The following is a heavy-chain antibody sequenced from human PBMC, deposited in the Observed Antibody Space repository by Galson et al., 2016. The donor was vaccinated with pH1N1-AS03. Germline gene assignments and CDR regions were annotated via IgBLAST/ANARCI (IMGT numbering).Heavy chain of an antibody. V-gene: IGHV1-69*13. CDR1: GVTFSNFV. CDR3: ARGRGYKYGSGVAGFDI. D-gene: IGHD5-18*01. CDR2: IIAIFGTP. Sequence: SVKVSCKASGVTFSNFVISWVRQAPGQGLEWVGGIIAIFGTPKHAHKFQGRVTITADESTSTAYMELHSLTSEDTAVYYCARGRGYKYGSGVAGFDIWGQGTTVTVSS. J-gene: IGHJ3*02.